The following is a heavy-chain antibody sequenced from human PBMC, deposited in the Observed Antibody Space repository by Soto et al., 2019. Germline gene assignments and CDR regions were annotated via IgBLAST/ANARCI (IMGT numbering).Heavy chain of an antibody. Sequence: ASVKVSCKASGYTFTSYGISWVRQAPGQGLEWMGWISAYNGNTNYAQKLQGRVTMTTDTSASTAYMELRSLRSDDTAVYYCARDTPVTTSFDYWGQGTLVTVSS. D-gene: IGHD4-4*01. CDR3: ARDTPVTTSFDY. CDR1: GYTFTSYG. V-gene: IGHV1-18*01. J-gene: IGHJ4*02. CDR2: ISAYNGNT.